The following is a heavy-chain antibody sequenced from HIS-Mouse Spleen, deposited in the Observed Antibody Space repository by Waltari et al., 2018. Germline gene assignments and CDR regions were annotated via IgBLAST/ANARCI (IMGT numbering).Heavy chain of an antibody. J-gene: IGHJ3*02. CDR1: GYTFTGYY. CDR2: INPNSGGT. D-gene: IGHD6-13*01. CDR3: ARVVLGIAAADAFDI. V-gene: IGHV1-2*02. Sequence: QVQLVQSGAEVKKPGASVKVSCKASGYTFTGYYMPWVRQAPGQGLEWMGWINPNSGGTNYAQKFQGRVTMTRDTSISTAYMELSRLRSDDTAVYYCARVVLGIAAADAFDIWGQGTMVTVSS.